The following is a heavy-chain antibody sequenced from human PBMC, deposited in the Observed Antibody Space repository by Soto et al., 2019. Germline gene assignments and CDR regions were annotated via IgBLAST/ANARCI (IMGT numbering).Heavy chain of an antibody. Sequence: ASVNGSCKISGYTLTVVSMHWVRQTNKKGLEWMGGFDPEDGETIYAQKFQGRVTMTEDTSTDTAYMELSSLRSEDTAVYYCATVYPLSAALNDAFDIWGQGTMVTVS. CDR2: FDPEDGET. CDR3: ATVYPLSAALNDAFDI. D-gene: IGHD2-2*01. V-gene: IGHV1-24*01. CDR1: GYTLTVVS. J-gene: IGHJ3*02.